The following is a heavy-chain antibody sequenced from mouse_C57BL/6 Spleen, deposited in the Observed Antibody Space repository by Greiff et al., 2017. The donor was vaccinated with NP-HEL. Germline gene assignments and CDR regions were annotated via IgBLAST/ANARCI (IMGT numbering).Heavy chain of an antibody. CDR1: GYAFSSYG. CDR3: GLDYYGSSLFAY. J-gene: IGHJ3*01. D-gene: IGHD1-1*01. Sequence: VQLQQSGPELVKPGASVKISCKASGYAFSSYGMNWVKQRPGKGLEWIGRIYPGDGDTNYNGKFKGKATLTADKSSSTAYMQLSSLTSEDAAVYFGGLDYYGSSLFAYWGQGTLVTVSA. CDR2: IYPGDGDT. V-gene: IGHV1-82*01.